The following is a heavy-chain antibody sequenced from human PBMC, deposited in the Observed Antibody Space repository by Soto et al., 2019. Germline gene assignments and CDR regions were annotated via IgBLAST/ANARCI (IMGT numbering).Heavy chain of an antibody. J-gene: IGHJ6*02. Sequence: GGSLRLSCAASGFNFNSYTINWVRQAPGKRLEWLSSISSSGYIFSTDSVRGRFTISGDNAKNSVYLQINSLRAEDTAVYFCARDCSGGSCYLGMDVWGQGTTVTVYS. CDR1: GFNFNSYT. CDR3: ARDCSGGSCYLGMDV. V-gene: IGHV3-21*01. D-gene: IGHD2-15*01. CDR2: ISSSGYI.